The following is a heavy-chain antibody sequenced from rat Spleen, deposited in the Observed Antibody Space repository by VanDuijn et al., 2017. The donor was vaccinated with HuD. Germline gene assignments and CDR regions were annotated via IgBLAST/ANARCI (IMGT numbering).Heavy chain of an antibody. J-gene: IGHJ3*01. D-gene: IGHD1-11*01. CDR1: GFTFSNYY. CDR3: ARHNGGYSELGWFAY. CDR2: ISTGGGNT. Sequence: EVQLVESGGGLVQPGRSMKLSCASSGFTFSNYYMAWVRQAPTKGLEWVASISTGGGNTYYRDSVKGRFTISRDNAKSTLYLQMDSLRSEDTATYYCARHNGGYSELGWFAYWGQGTLVTVSS. V-gene: IGHV5-25*01.